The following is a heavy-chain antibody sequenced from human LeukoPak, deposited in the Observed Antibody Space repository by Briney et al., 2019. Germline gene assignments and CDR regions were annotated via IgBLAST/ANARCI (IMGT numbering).Heavy chain of an antibody. V-gene: IGHV4-34*01. CDR3: ARYYYGSGSYYTPRGFDY. Sequence: SETLSLTCAVYGESFSGYYWSGIRQPPGKGLEWIGEINHSGSTNYNPSLKSRVTISVDTSKNQFSLKLSSVTAAHTAVSYCARYYYGSGSYYTPRGFDYWGQGTLVTVSS. J-gene: IGHJ4*02. CDR2: INHSGST. CDR1: GESFSGYY. D-gene: IGHD3-10*01.